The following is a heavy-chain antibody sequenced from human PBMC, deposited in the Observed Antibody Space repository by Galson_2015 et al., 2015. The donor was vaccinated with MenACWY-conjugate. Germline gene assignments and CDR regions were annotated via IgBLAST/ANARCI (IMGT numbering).Heavy chain of an antibody. CDR2: TYYRSKWYC. D-gene: IGHD5/OR15-5a*01. J-gene: IGHJ4*02. CDR3: AKEGAGLRG. Sequence: CAISGDSVSSDSAAWNWIRQSPSRGLEWLGRTYYRSKWYCDYALSVKSRLIISPDTSKNQFSLQLNSETPEDTAVYYCAKEGAGLRGWGQGTLVTVSS. CDR1: GDSVSSDSAA. V-gene: IGHV6-1*01.